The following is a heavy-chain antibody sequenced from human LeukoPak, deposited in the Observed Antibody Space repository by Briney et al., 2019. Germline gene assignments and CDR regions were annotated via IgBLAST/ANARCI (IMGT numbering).Heavy chain of an antibody. V-gene: IGHV4-59*08. Sequence: SETLSLTCTVSGDSISSYYWSWIRQPPGKGLEWIGYISYSGSTNYNPSLESRVTISGDTSKNQFSLKLSSVTAADTAFYYCARQSRGTTDRLFDYWGQGTLVTVSS. CDR2: ISYSGST. CDR3: ARQSRGTTDRLFDY. D-gene: IGHD1-1*01. CDR1: GDSISSYY. J-gene: IGHJ4*02.